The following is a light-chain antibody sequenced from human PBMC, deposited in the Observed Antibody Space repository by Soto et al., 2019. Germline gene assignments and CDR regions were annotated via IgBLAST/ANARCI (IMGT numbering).Light chain of an antibody. Sequence: ETVMTQSPATLSVSPGEPATLSCRASQSVSSSLAWYQQKPGQAPRLLISGASTRATGVPARFSGSGSGTEFTLTISSLQSEDFAVYYCQQYNDWPQALTFGGGTKVEIK. CDR2: GAS. CDR1: QSVSSS. J-gene: IGKJ4*01. CDR3: QQYNDWPQALT. V-gene: IGKV3-15*01.